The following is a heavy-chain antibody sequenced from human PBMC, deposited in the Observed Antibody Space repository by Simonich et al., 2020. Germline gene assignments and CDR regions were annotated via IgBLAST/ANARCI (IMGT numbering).Heavy chain of an antibody. J-gene: IGHJ6*02. CDR1: GFTFSSYS. CDR2: ISSSSSYI. V-gene: IGHV3-21*01. Sequence: EVQLVESGGGLVKPEGSLRLSCAASGFTFSSYSMNWVRQAPGKGLEWVSSISSSSSYIYYADSVKGRFTISRDNAKDALYLQMYSLGAEDTAVYYCARWIAVAGTGAYGMDVWGQGTTVTVSS. D-gene: IGHD6-19*01. CDR3: ARWIAVAGTGAYGMDV.